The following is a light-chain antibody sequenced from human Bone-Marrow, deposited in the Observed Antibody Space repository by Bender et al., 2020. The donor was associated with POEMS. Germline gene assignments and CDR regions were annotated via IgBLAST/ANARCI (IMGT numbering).Light chain of an antibody. CDR3: GDWGRNIQV. CDR2: LEDSGNY. J-gene: IGLJ3*02. CDR1: SGHSSHM. V-gene: IGLV4-60*03. Sequence: QPVVTPSSSASASLGSSVTLTCTLSSGHSSHMIAWHQQQPGKAPRYLMKLEDSGNYNKGSGVPDRFSGSSSGADRYLSISNLQAEDEADYYCGDWGRNIQVLGGGTKLTVL.